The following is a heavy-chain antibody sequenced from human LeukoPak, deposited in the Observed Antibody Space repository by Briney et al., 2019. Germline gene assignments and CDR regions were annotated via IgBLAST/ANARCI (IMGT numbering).Heavy chain of an antibody. V-gene: IGHV3-23*01. D-gene: IGHD6-19*01. CDR1: GFTFRSYA. CDR3: AKTTTGYSSGRYPGWPVDY. J-gene: IGHJ4*02. Sequence: GGSLRLSCAASGFTFRSYAIYWVRQAPGKGLEWVSGISGSGGDTYFADSVKGRFTISRDHSKNTLYLQMNSLSTEDTAVYYCAKTTTGYSSGRYPGWPVDYWGQGTLVTVSS. CDR2: ISGSGGDT.